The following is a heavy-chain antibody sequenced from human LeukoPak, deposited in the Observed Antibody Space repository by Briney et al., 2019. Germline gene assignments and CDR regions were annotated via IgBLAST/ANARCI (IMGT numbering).Heavy chain of an antibody. CDR1: GDSISSYY. D-gene: IGHD6-19*01. V-gene: IGHV4-4*07. CDR3: ARGVAVAGNGGDFDY. Sequence: SETLSLICTVSGDSISSYYWSWLRQPAGKGLEWIGRIHTSGTTNHNPSLKSRVTMSVDTSKNQFSLKLSSVTAADTAVYYCARGVAVAGNGGDFDYWGQGTLVTVSS. J-gene: IGHJ4*02. CDR2: IHTSGTT.